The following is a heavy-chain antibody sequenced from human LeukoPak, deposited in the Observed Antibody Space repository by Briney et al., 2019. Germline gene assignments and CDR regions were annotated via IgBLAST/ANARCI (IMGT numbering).Heavy chain of an antibody. J-gene: IGHJ4*02. D-gene: IGHD2-15*01. V-gene: IGHV3-30-3*01. CDR1: GFTFSSYA. Sequence: PGGSLRLSCAASGFTFSSYAMHWVRQAPGKGLGWVAVISYDGSNKYYADSVKGRFTISRDNSKNTLYLQMNSLRAEDTAVYYCARAIGVVNVYFDYWGQGTLVTVSS. CDR2: ISYDGSNK. CDR3: ARAIGVVNVYFDY.